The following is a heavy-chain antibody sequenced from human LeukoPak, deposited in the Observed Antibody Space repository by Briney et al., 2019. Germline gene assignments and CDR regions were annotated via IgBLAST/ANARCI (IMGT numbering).Heavy chain of an antibody. V-gene: IGHV1-2*02. CDR3: ARDQYYYDSSGYYAV. J-gene: IGHJ4*02. CDR2: INTNSGGT. CDR1: GYTFTGYY. D-gene: IGHD3-22*01. Sequence: ASVKVSCKCSGYTFTGYYLHWVRQPPAQGLEWVGLINTNSGGTNYEQTFQGRVIMTRDTSISTAYMKLSRLRSDDSAVYYCARDQYYYDSSGYYAVWGQGTLVTVSS.